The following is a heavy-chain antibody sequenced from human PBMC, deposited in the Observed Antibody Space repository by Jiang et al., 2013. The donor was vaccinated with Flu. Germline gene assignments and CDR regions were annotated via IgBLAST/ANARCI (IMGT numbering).Heavy chain of an antibody. CDR3: ATKYYSDSSGYYFVDHDAFDI. Sequence: GAEVKKPGESLKISCKGFGYSFTSYWIGWVRQMPGKGLEWMGIIYPGDSDTRYSPSFQGQVTISVDKSISTAYLQWISLKASDTAMYYCATKYYSDSSGYYFVDHDAFDIWAKGQWSLSLQ. J-gene: IGHJ3*02. D-gene: IGHD3-22*01. CDR2: IYPGDSDT. V-gene: IGHV5-51*01. CDR1: GYSFTSYW.